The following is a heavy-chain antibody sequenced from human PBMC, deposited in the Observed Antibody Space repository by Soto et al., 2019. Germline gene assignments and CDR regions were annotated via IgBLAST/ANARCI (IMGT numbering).Heavy chain of an antibody. CDR2: IIPIFGTA. CDR1: GGTFSSYA. J-gene: IGHJ4*01. V-gene: IGHV1-69*06. CDR3: AITYDTSGLNLRLYFDY. Sequence: ASVKVSCKASGGTFSSYAISWVRQAPGQGLEWMGGIIPIFGTANYAQRFQGRVTITADKSTSTAYMELSSLRSEDTAVYYCAITYDTSGLNLRLYFDYWGHGTLVTVSS. D-gene: IGHD3-22*01.